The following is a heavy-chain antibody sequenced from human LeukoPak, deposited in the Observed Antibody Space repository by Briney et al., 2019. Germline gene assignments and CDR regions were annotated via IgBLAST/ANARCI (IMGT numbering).Heavy chain of an antibody. CDR3: ALQGSWYGPYGNAFDI. J-gene: IGHJ3*02. CDR2: ISGSGGST. CDR1: GFTFSSYA. Sequence: SGGSLRLSCAASGFTFSSYAMSWVRQAPGKGLEWVSAISGSGGSTYYADSVKGRFTISRDNSKNTLYLQMNSLRAEDTAVYYCALQGSWYGPYGNAFDIWGQGTMVTVSS. D-gene: IGHD6-13*01. V-gene: IGHV3-23*01.